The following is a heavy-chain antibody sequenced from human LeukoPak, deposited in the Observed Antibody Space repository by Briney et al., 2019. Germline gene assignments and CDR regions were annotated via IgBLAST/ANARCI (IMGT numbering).Heavy chain of an antibody. J-gene: IGHJ5*02. CDR2: INPNSGGT. Sequence: GASVKVSCKASGYTFTGYYMHWVRQAPGQGLEWMGWINPNSGGTNYAQKFQGWVTMTRDTSISTAYMELSRLRSEDTAVYYCARDPTGRSEDWFDPWGQGTLVTVSS. V-gene: IGHV1-2*04. D-gene: IGHD1-14*01. CDR3: ARDPTGRSEDWFDP. CDR1: GYTFTGYY.